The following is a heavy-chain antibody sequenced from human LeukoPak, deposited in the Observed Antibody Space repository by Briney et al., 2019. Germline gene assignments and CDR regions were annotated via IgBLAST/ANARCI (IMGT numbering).Heavy chain of an antibody. CDR1: GGSISSGGYY. Sequence: SETLSLTCTVSGGSISSGGYYWSWIRQHPGKGLEWFGYIYYSGSTYYNPSLKSRVTISVDTSKNQFSLKLSSVTAADTAVYYCAREGGSSWTFDYWGQGTLVTVSS. CDR3: AREGGSSWTFDY. D-gene: IGHD6-13*01. V-gene: IGHV4-31*03. J-gene: IGHJ4*02. CDR2: IYYSGST.